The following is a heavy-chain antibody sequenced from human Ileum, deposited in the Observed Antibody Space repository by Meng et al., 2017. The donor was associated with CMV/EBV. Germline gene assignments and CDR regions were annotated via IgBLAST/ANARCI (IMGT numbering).Heavy chain of an antibody. Sequence: QLAVPWCGLCKPAAALGLTEEASSFTFSDYGRRWSRRALRKGLEWVSYTNRSSSYTNYAYTEKGLFTISRDNAKNLLYLQLNSLRAEDTAVYYCSRDLSDTAMVHDYWGQGTLVTVSS. CDR2: TNRSSSYT. D-gene: IGHD5-18*01. J-gene: IGHJ4*02. CDR3: SRDLSDTAMVHDY. CDR1: SFTFSDYG. V-gene: IGHV3-11*06.